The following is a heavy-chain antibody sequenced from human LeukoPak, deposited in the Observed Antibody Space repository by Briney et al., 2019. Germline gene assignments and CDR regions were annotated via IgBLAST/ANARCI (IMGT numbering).Heavy chain of an antibody. J-gene: IGHJ4*02. D-gene: IGHD5-12*01. CDR2: FYSGGST. CDR1: GGSISSYY. Sequence: SETLSLTCTVSGGSISSYYWSCIRQPAGKGLEWIGRFYSGGSTDYNPSLKSRVTMSVDTSKNQFALKLSSETAADTAVYYCARVYSGYDLPGSLANYYFDYWGQGTLDTVSS. CDR3: ARVYSGYDLPGSLANYYFDY. V-gene: IGHV4-4*07.